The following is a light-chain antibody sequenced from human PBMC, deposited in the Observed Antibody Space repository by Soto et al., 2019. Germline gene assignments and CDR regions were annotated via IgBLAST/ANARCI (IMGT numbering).Light chain of an antibody. V-gene: IGLV1-44*01. CDR3: AVWDDSLNGHV. Sequence: QSVLTQPHSASGTPGQRVTISCSGSSSNIGTSSVHWFQQLPGTAPELLISTTNQRPSGVPERFSGSKSGTSASLAISGLQSEDEADYYCAVWDDSLNGHVFGAGTKVTVL. J-gene: IGLJ1*01. CDR1: SSNIGTSS. CDR2: TTN.